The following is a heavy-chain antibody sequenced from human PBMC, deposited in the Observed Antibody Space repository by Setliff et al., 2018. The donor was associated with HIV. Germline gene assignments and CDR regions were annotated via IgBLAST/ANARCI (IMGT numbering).Heavy chain of an antibody. CDR1: SGSISGFY. CDR2: ISASGTT. CDR3: ARGIAAAYTYYYMDV. D-gene: IGHD6-13*01. J-gene: IGHJ6*03. Sequence: SETLSLTCTVSSGSISGFYWTWIRQPAGKGLEWIGRISASGTTVYNPSLKSRVIMSVDTSKKYFALRVTSVTAADTAVYYCARGIAAAYTYYYMDVWGKGTTVTVSS. V-gene: IGHV4-4*07.